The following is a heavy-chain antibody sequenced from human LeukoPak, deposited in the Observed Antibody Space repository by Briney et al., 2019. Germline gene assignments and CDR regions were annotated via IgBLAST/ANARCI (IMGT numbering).Heavy chain of an antibody. CDR2: ISSSSSYI. V-gene: IGHV3-21*01. CDR3: ARDRRLYYYGSGIKTT. Sequence: GGSLRLSCAASGFTFSSYSMNWVRQAPGKGLEWVPSISSSSSYIYYADSVKGRFTISRDNAKNSLYLQMNSLRAEDTAVYYCARDRRLYYYGSGIKTTWGQGTLVTVSS. D-gene: IGHD3-10*01. J-gene: IGHJ4*02. CDR1: GFTFSSYS.